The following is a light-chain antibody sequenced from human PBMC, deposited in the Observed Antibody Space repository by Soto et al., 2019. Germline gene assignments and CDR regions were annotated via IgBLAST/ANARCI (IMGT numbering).Light chain of an antibody. Sequence: QSVRTQPASVSASPGPSITISCTGTSSDVGGYNYVAWYQQPPDKAPKLMIYEVSNLPSGVSNLVSGSKFGNTVSLTISGLQAEDEADYYCRSYTSSSVDGFGTGTKVTVL. J-gene: IGLJ1*01. CDR3: RSYTSSSVDG. CDR2: EVS. V-gene: IGLV2-14*01. CDR1: SSDVGGYNY.